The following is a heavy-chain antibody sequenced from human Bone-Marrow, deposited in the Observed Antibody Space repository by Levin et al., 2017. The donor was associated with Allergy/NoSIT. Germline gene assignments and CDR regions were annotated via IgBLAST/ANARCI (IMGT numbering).Heavy chain of an antibody. D-gene: IGHD5-12*01. Sequence: GESLKISCAASEFSVSSNYMSWVRPAPGKGLAWVSVIYSGGRTFYADSVKGRFTISTDDSENTLFLHLNPLRAEDTAIYYCANGLRRAYSSYFPEWYFDLWGRGTLVTVSS. V-gene: IGHV3-53*01. CDR1: EFSVSSNY. CDR2: IYSGGRT. CDR3: ANGLRRAYSSYFPEWYFDL. J-gene: IGHJ2*01.